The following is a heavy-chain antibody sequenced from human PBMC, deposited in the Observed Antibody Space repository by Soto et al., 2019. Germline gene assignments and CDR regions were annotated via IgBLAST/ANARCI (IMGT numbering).Heavy chain of an antibody. D-gene: IGHD2-2*02. CDR1: GFTFSNYW. CDR2: INSDGSST. CDR3: ARGGVGRYCSSSSCYTWVFDY. V-gene: IGHV3-74*01. J-gene: IGHJ4*02. Sequence: EVQLVESGGGLVQPGGSLRLSCAASGFTFSNYWMHWVRQAPGKGLVWVSRINSDGSSTSYADSVKGRFTISRDNAKKTLSLQMNSLRADDTAVYYCARGGVGRYCSSSSCYTWVFDYWGQGALVTVSS.